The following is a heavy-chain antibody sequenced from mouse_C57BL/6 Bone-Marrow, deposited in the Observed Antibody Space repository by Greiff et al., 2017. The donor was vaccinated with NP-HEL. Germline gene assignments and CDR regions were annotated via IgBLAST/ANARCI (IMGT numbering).Heavy chain of an antibody. CDR2: INPNNGGT. D-gene: IGHD1-1*01. CDR3: ARIYGSTFAY. Sequence: VQLQQSGPELVKPGASVKIPCKASGYTFTDYNMDWVKQSHGKSLEWIGDINPNNGGTIYNQKFKGKATLTVDKSSSTAYMELRSLTSEDTAVYYCARIYGSTFAYWGQGTLVTVSA. CDR1: GYTFTDYN. J-gene: IGHJ3*01. V-gene: IGHV1-18*01.